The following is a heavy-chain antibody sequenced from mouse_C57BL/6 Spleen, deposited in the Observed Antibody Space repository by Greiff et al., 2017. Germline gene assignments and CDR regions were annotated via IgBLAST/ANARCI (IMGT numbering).Heavy chain of an antibody. D-gene: IGHD5-5*01. Sequence: EVMLVESGGGLVKPGGSLKLSCAASGFTFSSYAMSWVRQTPEKRLAWVATISDGGSYTYYPDNVKGRFTISRDNAKNNLYLQMSHLKSEDTAMYYCARDLPGWFAYWGQGTLVTVSA. J-gene: IGHJ3*01. CDR2: ISDGGSYT. CDR3: ARDLPGWFAY. V-gene: IGHV5-4*01. CDR1: GFTFSSYA.